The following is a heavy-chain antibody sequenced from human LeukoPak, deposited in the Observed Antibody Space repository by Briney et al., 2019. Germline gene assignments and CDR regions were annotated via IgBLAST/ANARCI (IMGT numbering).Heavy chain of an antibody. D-gene: IGHD3-9*01. CDR3: TREDFDILTGYDTRHWFDP. CDR1: GYTFTGYH. Sequence: GASVKVSCKTSGYTFTGYHIHWVRQAPGQGLEWMGWINANNGGTKYAEKFQGRVTMTRDTSIRTVYMELTGLRSDDSAVYFCTREDFDILTGYDTRHWFDPWGQGTLVTVSA. CDR2: INANNGGT. V-gene: IGHV1-2*02. J-gene: IGHJ5*02.